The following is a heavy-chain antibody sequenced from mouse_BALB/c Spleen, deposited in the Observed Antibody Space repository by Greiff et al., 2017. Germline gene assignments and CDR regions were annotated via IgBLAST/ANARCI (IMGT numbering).Heavy chain of an antibody. J-gene: IGHJ3*01. D-gene: IGHD1-1*01. CDR3: ARDYGSSYWFAY. Sequence: EVQLQESGPDLVKPSQSLSLTCTVTGYSITSGYRWHWIRQFPGNKLEWMGYIHYSGSTNYNPSLKSRISITRDTSKNQFFLQLNSVTTEDTATYYCARDYGSSYWFAYWGQGTLVTVSA. CDR2: IHYSGST. CDR1: GYSITSGYR. V-gene: IGHV3-1*02.